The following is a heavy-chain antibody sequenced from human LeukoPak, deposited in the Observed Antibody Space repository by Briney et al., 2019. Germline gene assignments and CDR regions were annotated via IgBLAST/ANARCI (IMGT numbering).Heavy chain of an antibody. Sequence: ETLSLTCAVYGGSFSGYYWSWVRQAPGKGLEWVSGTSDRGDYTYYADSVKGRFTISRDNSKNTLYLQMNSLRAEDTALYFCAKKAQYNGNYPLDYWGQGTLVTVSS. J-gene: IGHJ4*02. CDR1: GGSFSGYY. CDR2: TSDRGDYT. D-gene: IGHD1-26*01. CDR3: AKKAQYNGNYPLDY. V-gene: IGHV3-23*01.